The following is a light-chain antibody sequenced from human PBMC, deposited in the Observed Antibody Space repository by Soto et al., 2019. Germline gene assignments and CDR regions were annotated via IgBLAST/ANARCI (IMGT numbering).Light chain of an antibody. J-gene: IGLJ3*02. CDR2: NNI. Sequence: QAVVTQPPSASGTPGQRVTIACSGSSSNIGSTTVKWYQQLPGTAPKLLIYNNIQRPSGVPDRFSGSKSGTSASLAISGLQSEDEADYYCAAWDDSLNGVVFGGGTKVTVL. V-gene: IGLV1-44*01. CDR3: AAWDDSLNGVV. CDR1: SSNIGSTT.